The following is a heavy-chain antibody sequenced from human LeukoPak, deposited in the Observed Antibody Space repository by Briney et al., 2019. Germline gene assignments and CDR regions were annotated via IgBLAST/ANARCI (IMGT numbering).Heavy chain of an antibody. V-gene: IGHV1-2*02. CDR3: ARKSRDGYNLFDS. J-gene: IGHJ4*02. CDR2: INPNSGGT. D-gene: IGHD5-24*01. Sequence: ASVKVSCKASGYTFTGYYIHWVRQAPGQGLEWMGWINPNSGGTNYAQKFQGRVTMTRDTSISTAYMELSRLRSDNTAVFYCARKSRDGYNLFDSWGQGTLVTVSS. CDR1: GYTFTGYY.